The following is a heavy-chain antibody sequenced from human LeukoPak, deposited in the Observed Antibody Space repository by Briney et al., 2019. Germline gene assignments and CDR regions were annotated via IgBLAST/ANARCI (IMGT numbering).Heavy chain of an antibody. CDR1: GFTFSDYY. V-gene: IGHV3-11*04. D-gene: IGHD6-13*01. J-gene: IGHJ4*02. CDR2: ISSSSSTI. CDR3: ARGSSSWYGDY. Sequence: PGGSLRLSCAASGFTFSDYYMNWVRQAPGKGLEWVSYISSSSSTIYYADSVKGRFTISRDNAKNSLYLQMNSLRAEDTAVYYCARGSSSWYGDYWGQGTLVTVSS.